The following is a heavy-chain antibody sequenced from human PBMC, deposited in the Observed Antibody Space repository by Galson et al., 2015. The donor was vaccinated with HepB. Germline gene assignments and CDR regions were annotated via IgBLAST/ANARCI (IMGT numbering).Heavy chain of an antibody. Sequence: SLRLSCAASGFTFSSYSMNWVRQAPGKGLEWVSSISSSSSYIYYADSVKGRFTISRDNAKNSLYLQMNSLRAEDTAVYYCARAGGRDSGSPMDVWGQGTTVTVSS. V-gene: IGHV3-21*01. CDR1: GFTFSSYS. J-gene: IGHJ6*02. D-gene: IGHD3-10*01. CDR3: ARAGGRDSGSPMDV. CDR2: ISSSSSYI.